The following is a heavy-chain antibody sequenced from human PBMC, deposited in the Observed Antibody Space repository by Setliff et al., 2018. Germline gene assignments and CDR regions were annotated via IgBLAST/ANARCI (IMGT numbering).Heavy chain of an antibody. CDR2: IKSAADGGTI. CDR3: TTDWSRGDSGNYLRLDY. CDR1: GFSFSNTK. Sequence: SLRLSCLASGFSFSNTKMSWIRQAPGKGLEWVGRIKSAADGGTIEYAAAVNGRFTVSRDDSKNTLFLQMNSLKTEDTALYYCTTDWSRGDSGNYLRLDYWGPGTLVTVSS. J-gene: IGHJ4*02. D-gene: IGHD3-10*01. V-gene: IGHV3-15*01.